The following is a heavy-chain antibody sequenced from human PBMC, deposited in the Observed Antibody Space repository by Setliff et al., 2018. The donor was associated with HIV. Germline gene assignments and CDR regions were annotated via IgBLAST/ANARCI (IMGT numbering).Heavy chain of an antibody. J-gene: IGHJ4*02. CDR2: INTSGGSA. V-gene: IGHV1-46*03. Sequence: VSCKASGYTFTTYPMHWVRQAPGQGLEWMGVINTSGGSAGYAEKFRGRVTMTRDTSTNTVYMDLRNLRSEDTAVYYCVRSDSSGAYWYSGFYWGQGTLVTVSS. CDR3: VRSDSSGAYWYSGFY. D-gene: IGHD2-15*01. CDR1: GYTFTTYP.